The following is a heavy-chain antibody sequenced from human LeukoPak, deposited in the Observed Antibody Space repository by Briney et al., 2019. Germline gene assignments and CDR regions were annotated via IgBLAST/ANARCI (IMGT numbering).Heavy chain of an antibody. CDR1: GFTFRSYA. V-gene: IGHV3-23*01. CDR3: ARDNGDIVATIMEAFDI. CDR2: ISGSGGNT. Sequence: GGSLRLSCEGSGFTFRSYAMSWVRPAPGEGLEWVSAISGSGGNTYYADSVKGRFTISRDNSKNTLYLQMNSLRAEDTAVYYCARDNGDIVATIMEAFDIWGQGTMVTVSS. D-gene: IGHD5-12*01. J-gene: IGHJ3*02.